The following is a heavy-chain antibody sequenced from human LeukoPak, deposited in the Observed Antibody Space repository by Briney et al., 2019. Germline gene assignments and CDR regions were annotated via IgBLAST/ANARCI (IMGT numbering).Heavy chain of an antibody. CDR1: GGSFSGYY. J-gene: IGHJ4*02. V-gene: IGHV4-34*01. Sequence: ASETLSLTCAVYGGSFSGYYWSWIRQPPGKGLEWIGEIHHSGSTKYNPSLKSRVTISLDTSKNQFSLKLNSMTAADTAVYYCAGHVSAAAGGRWGQGTLVTVSS. CDR3: AGHVSAAAGGR. D-gene: IGHD6-13*01. CDR2: IHHSGST.